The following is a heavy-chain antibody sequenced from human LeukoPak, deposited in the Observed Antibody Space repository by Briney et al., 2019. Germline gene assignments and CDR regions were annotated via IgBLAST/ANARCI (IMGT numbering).Heavy chain of an antibody. CDR1: GFTFSSYA. Sequence: GGPLRLSGAASGFTFSSYAISGVRQAPPRGLEGVSSLRGGGETFYADSVKGRFTLSRDESRNTVYLQMNNLRVEDTAVYFCAKASWVSSADAVLWGQGTLVTVSS. CDR2: LRGGGET. CDR3: AKASWVSSADAVL. V-gene: IGHV3-23*01. J-gene: IGHJ4*02. D-gene: IGHD3-16*01.